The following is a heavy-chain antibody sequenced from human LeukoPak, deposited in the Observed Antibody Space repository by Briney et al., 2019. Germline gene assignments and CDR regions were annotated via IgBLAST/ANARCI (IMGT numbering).Heavy chain of an antibody. Sequence: SETLSLTCAVYGGSFSGYYWSWIRQPPGKGLEWIGEINHSGSTNYNPSLKSRVTISVDTSKNQFSLKLSSVTAADTAVYYCARQYGGRDDAFDIWGQGTMVTVSS. J-gene: IGHJ3*02. CDR2: INHSGST. CDR3: ARQYGGRDDAFDI. D-gene: IGHD4-23*01. CDR1: GGSFSGYY. V-gene: IGHV4-34*01.